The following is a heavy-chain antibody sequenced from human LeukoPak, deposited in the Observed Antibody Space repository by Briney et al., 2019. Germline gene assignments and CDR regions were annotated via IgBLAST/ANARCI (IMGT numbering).Heavy chain of an antibody. Sequence: GGSLRLSRAASGFTVSSNYMSWVRQAPGKGLEWVSVIYSGGSTYYADSVKGRFTISRDNSKNTLYLQMNSLRAEDTAVYYCAREFVHRRGYYYYGMDVWGKGTTVTVSS. CDR2: IYSGGST. CDR3: AREFVHRRGYYYYGMDV. D-gene: IGHD3-10*01. V-gene: IGHV3-53*01. CDR1: GFTVSSNY. J-gene: IGHJ6*04.